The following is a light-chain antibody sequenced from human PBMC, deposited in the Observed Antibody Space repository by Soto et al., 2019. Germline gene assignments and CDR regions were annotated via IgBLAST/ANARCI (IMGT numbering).Light chain of an antibody. CDR2: DAS. Sequence: IQLTQSPSTLSASVGDRVTISCRASQGISRYLASCQQKQGKAPTLLIYDASTLEGGVPFRFSGSGSGTAFTLTISSLQPEDFATYYCQQLNTSPMTFGQGTRVEIK. J-gene: IGKJ5*01. CDR3: QQLNTSPMT. V-gene: IGKV1-9*01. CDR1: QGISRY.